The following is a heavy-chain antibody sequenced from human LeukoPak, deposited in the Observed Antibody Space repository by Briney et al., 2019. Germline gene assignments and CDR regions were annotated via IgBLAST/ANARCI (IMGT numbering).Heavy chain of an antibody. D-gene: IGHD1-26*01. CDR3: ARVYVGATLDY. CDR1: GYTFTSYG. J-gene: IGHJ4*02. Sequence: ASVKVSCKASGYTFTSYGISWVRQAPGQGLEWMGWISAYNGNTDYAQKLQGRVTMTTDTSTSTVYMELRSLRSDDTAVYYCARVYVGATLDYWGQGTLVTVSS. V-gene: IGHV1-18*01. CDR2: ISAYNGNT.